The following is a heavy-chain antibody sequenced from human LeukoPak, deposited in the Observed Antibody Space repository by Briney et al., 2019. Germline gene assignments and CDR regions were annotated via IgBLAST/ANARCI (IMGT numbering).Heavy chain of an antibody. V-gene: IGHV3-23*01. CDR1: GFTFSSYA. J-gene: IGHJ1*01. D-gene: IGHD2-2*01. CDR3: AKRGIWCSSTSCHLNFQH. CDR2: ISGSGGST. Sequence: GGSLRLSCAASGFTFSSYAMSWVRQAPGKGLEWVSAISGSGGSTYYADSVKGRFTISRDNSKNTLYLQMNSLRAEDTAVYYCAKRGIWCSSTSCHLNFQHWGKGTLVTVSS.